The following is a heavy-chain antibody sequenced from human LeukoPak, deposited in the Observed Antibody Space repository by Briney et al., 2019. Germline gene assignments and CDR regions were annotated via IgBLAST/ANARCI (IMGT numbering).Heavy chain of an antibody. CDR3: AGSTIFGVVIIHGMDV. Sequence: SVKVSCKVSGYTLTELSMHWVRQAPGQGLEWMGGIIPIFGTANYAQKFQGRVTITADESTSTAYMELSSLRSEDTAVYYCAGSTIFGVVIIHGMDVWGQGTTVTVSS. V-gene: IGHV1-69*13. J-gene: IGHJ6*02. CDR1: GYTLTELS. D-gene: IGHD3-3*01. CDR2: IIPIFGTA.